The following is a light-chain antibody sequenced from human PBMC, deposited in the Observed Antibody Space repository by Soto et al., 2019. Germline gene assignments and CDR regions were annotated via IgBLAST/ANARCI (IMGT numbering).Light chain of an antibody. Sequence: QPVLTQSPSASASLGASVKLTCTLSSGHSSYAIAWHQQQPEKGPRYLMKLNSDGSHSKGDGIPDRFSGSSSGAERYLTIAGLQSGDEADYYCQTGGTGIQVFGGGTKLTVL. CDR3: QTGGTGIQV. J-gene: IGLJ2*01. V-gene: IGLV4-69*01. CDR1: SGHSSYA. CDR2: LNSDGSH.